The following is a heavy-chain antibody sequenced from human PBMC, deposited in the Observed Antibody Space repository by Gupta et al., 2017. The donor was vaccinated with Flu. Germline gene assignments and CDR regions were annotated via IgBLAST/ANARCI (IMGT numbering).Heavy chain of an antibody. J-gene: IGHJ5*02. Sequence: QLQLQESGPGLVKPSETLSLPCTVPGGSISRSSYYWGGIRQPPGKGRDGVGSIYYRGSTYYNPSLKSRVTISVDTSKNQFSLKLSSVTAADTAVYYCKTGGWYRENWFDPWGQGTLVTVSS. V-gene: IGHV4-39*01. CDR3: KTGGWYRENWFDP. CDR2: IYYRGST. D-gene: IGHD6-19*01. CDR1: GGSISRSSYY.